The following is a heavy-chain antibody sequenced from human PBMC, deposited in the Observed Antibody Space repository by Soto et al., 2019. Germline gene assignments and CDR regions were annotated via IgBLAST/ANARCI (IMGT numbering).Heavy chain of an antibody. V-gene: IGHV4-39*01. J-gene: IGHJ4*02. D-gene: IGHD4-17*01. CDR3: ARRRASDYGGNHHPYYFDR. Sequence: PSETLSLTCTVSGASIITDNYFWVWIRQSPRRGLELIGSISYSGRTYDNPSLQSRVTISIDASKNQFSLKLTSVTTGDTAVYYCARRRASDYGGNHHPYYFDRWGQGALVTVSS. CDR2: ISYSGRT. CDR1: GASIITDNYF.